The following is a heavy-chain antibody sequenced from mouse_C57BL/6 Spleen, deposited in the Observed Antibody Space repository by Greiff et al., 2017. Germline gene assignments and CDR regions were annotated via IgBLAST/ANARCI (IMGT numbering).Heavy chain of an antibody. CDR2: INPGNGGT. J-gene: IGHJ4*01. CDR3: ARCITADEGYDMDY. V-gene: IGHV1-53*01. Sequence: VQLQQSGTELVKPGASVKLSCKASGYTFTSYWMHWVKQRPGHGLEWIGNINPGNGGTNYNEKFKSKARLTADKSSSTAYMELSSLTSEDSAVYFCARCITADEGYDMDYWGQGTTLTVSS. D-gene: IGHD6-1*01. CDR1: GYTFTSYW.